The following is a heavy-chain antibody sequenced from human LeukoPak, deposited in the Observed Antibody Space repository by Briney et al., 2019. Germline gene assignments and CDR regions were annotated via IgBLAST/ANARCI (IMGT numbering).Heavy chain of an antibody. Sequence: TGGSLRLSCVASGITFSSYSMNWVRQAPGKGLEWVSAISGSGGSTYYADSVKGRFTISRDNSKNTLYLQMNSLRAEDTAVYYCAKGRLATDYWGQGTLVTVSS. V-gene: IGHV3-23*01. D-gene: IGHD5-24*01. CDR2: ISGSGGST. J-gene: IGHJ4*02. CDR1: GITFSSYS. CDR3: AKGRLATDY.